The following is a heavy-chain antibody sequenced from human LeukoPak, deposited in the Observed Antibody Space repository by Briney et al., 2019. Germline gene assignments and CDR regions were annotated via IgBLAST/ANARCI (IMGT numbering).Heavy chain of an antibody. CDR3: ARGARYYDSSGYHY. Sequence: PSETLSLTCTVSGGSISSYYWSWIRQPPGKGLEWIGYIYYSGSTNYNPSLKSRVTISVDTSKNQFSLKLSSVTAADTAVYYCARGARYYDSSGYHYWGQGTLVTVPS. D-gene: IGHD3-22*01. J-gene: IGHJ4*02. CDR1: GGSISSYY. V-gene: IGHV4-59*01. CDR2: IYYSGST.